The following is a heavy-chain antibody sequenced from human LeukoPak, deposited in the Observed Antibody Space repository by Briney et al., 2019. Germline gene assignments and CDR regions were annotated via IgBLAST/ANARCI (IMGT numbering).Heavy chain of an antibody. CDR3: ARSGGYDILTGYPLYYFDY. V-gene: IGHV3-30*04. D-gene: IGHD3-9*01. J-gene: IGHJ4*02. Sequence: GGSLRLSCAASGFTFSSSALHWVRQAPGKGLEWVAVISYGGSNTYYADSVKGRFTISRDNSKNTLYLQMNSLRAEDTAVYYCARSGGYDILTGYPLYYFDYWGQGALVTVSS. CDR2: ISYGGSNT. CDR1: GFTFSSSA.